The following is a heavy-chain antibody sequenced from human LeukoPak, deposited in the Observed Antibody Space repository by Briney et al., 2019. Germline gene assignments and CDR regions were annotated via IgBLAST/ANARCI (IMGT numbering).Heavy chain of an antibody. J-gene: IGHJ6*03. D-gene: IGHD3-22*01. CDR3: ARAPLTGQQRYYYDSTYLGYMDV. V-gene: IGHV3-48*04. CDR1: GFTFSSYS. Sequence: GGSLRLSCAASGFTFSSYSMNWVRQAPGKGLEWVSYISSSSSTIHYADSVKGRFTISRDNAKNSLYLQMNSLRAEDTAVYYCARAPLTGQQRYYYDSTYLGYMDVWGKGTTVTVSS. CDR2: ISSSSSTI.